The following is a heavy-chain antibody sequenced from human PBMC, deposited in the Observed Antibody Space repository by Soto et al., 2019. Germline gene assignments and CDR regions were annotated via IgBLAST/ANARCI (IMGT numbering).Heavy chain of an antibody. D-gene: IGHD6-13*01. CDR2: IDNSGST. Sequence: TLSLTCTVSGGSISIGGYYWSWIRQHPGKGLEWIGYIDNSGSTYYNPSLKSRITINPDTSKNQFSLQLNSVTPEDTAVYYCARDSSSWEYYYYGMDVWGQGTTVTVSS. CDR3: ARDSSSWEYYYYGMDV. J-gene: IGHJ6*02. CDR1: GGSISIGGYY. V-gene: IGHV4-31*03.